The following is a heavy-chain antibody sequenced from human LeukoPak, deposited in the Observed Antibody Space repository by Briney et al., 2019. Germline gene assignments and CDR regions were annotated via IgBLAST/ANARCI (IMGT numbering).Heavy chain of an antibody. J-gene: IGHJ5*02. CDR2: INPSGGST. Sequence: ASVKVSCKASGYTFINYFIHWVRHAPRQGLEWMGIINPSGGSTTYAQDFQGRLTMARDTSTSTVYMELSSLRSEDTAVYYCARGDMDSVDPWGQGTLVTVSS. CDR3: ARGDMDSVDP. V-gene: IGHV1-46*01. D-gene: IGHD3/OR15-3a*01. CDR1: GYTFINYF.